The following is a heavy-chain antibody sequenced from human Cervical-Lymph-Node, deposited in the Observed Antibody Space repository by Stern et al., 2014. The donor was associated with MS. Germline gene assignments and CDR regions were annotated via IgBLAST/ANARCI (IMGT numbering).Heavy chain of an antibody. CDR3: ARAPLYDFWSGYLDY. Sequence: EVQLVESGGGLIQPGGSLRLSCAASGFTVSSNYMSWVRQAPGKGLEWVSVSYSGGSTYYADSVKGRFTISRDNSKNTLYLQMNSLRAEDTAVYYCARAPLYDFWSGYLDYWGQGTLVTVSS. CDR1: GFTVSSNY. J-gene: IGHJ4*02. D-gene: IGHD3-3*01. CDR2: SYSGGST. V-gene: IGHV3-53*01.